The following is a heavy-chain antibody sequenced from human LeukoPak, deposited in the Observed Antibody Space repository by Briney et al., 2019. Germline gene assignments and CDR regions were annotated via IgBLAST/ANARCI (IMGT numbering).Heavy chain of an antibody. D-gene: IGHD3-22*01. J-gene: IGHJ4*02. CDR3: ATQLSYDSSGYYHGEFDY. V-gene: IGHV1-24*01. CDR2: FAPEDGET. Sequence: GASVKVSCKVSGYTLTELSMHWVRQAPGKGLEWMGGFAPEDGETIYAQKFQGRVTMTEDTSTDTAYMELSSLRSEDTAVYYCATQLSYDSSGYYHGEFDYWGQGTLVTVSS. CDR1: GYTLTELS.